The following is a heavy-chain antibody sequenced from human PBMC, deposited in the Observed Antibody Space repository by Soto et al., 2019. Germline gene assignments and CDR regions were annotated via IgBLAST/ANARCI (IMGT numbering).Heavy chain of an antibody. Sequence: KPSETLSLTCTVSGGSISSSSYYWGWIRQPPGKGLEWIGSIYYSGSTYYNPSLKSQVTISVDTSKNQFSLKLSSVTAADTAVYYCARHNADSSSWYYYGMDVWGQGTTVTVSS. CDR3: ARHNADSSSWYYYGMDV. D-gene: IGHD6-13*01. V-gene: IGHV4-39*01. J-gene: IGHJ6*02. CDR2: IYYSGST. CDR1: GGSISSSSYY.